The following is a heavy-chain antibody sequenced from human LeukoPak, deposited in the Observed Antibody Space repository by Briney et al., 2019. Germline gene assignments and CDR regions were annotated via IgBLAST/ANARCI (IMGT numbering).Heavy chain of an antibody. CDR1: GFTFSSYD. CDR2: IGTAGDI. Sequence: GGSLRLSCAASGFTFSSYDMHWVRQATGKGLEWVSGIGTAGDIYYPGSVKGRFTISRENAKNSLYLQVNSLRAGDTAVYYCARACGGDCFSNDAFDIWGQGTMLTVSS. V-gene: IGHV3-13*01. CDR3: ARACGGDCFSNDAFDI. D-gene: IGHD2-21*02. J-gene: IGHJ3*02.